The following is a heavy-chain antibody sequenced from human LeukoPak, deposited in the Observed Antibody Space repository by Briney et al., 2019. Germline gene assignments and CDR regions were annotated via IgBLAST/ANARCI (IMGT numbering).Heavy chain of an antibody. J-gene: IGHJ4*02. Sequence: GGSLRLSCAASGFTFSRYWMHWVRQAPGKGLVWVSRSNTDRSSTNYADSVKGRFTISRDNAKSTLYLQMNSLRAEDTAVYYCARGYSDYYYFDSWGQGTLVTVSS. CDR2: SNTDRSST. V-gene: IGHV3-74*01. CDR1: GFTFSRYW. CDR3: ARGYSDYYYFDS. D-gene: IGHD4-11*01.